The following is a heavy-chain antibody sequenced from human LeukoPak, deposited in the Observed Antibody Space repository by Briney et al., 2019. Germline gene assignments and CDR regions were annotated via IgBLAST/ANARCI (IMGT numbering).Heavy chain of an antibody. CDR1: GFTVSSDY. Sequence: GGSLRLSCAASGFTVSSDYMSWVRQAPGKGLEWVSTIYSGGSTYYADSVKGRFTVSRDNPKNTLYLQMNSLRAEDTAVYYRARDPGLPNGMDVWGQGTTVTVSS. CDR3: ARDPGLPNGMDV. CDR2: IYSGGST. J-gene: IGHJ6*02. V-gene: IGHV3-66*01.